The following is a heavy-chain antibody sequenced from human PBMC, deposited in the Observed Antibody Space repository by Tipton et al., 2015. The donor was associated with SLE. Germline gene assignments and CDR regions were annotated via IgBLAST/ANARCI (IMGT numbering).Heavy chain of an antibody. CDR3: ARDSPCDSSGYYSDY. CDR1: GGSISSTYY. J-gene: IGHJ4*02. V-gene: IGHV4-39*07. D-gene: IGHD3-22*01. Sequence: TLSLTCTVSGGSISSTYYWGWIRQPPGKGLEWIGSIFYSGSFSGGSTYYNPSLKSRVTISVDTSKNQFSLKLSSVTAADTAIYYCARDSPCDSSGYYSDYWGQGTQVTVSS. CDR2: IFYSGSFSGGST.